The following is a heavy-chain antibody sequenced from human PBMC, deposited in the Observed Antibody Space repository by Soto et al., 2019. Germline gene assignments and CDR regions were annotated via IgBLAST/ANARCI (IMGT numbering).Heavy chain of an antibody. D-gene: IGHD1-26*01. CDR2: ISGSGGST. J-gene: IGHJ5*02. Sequence: GGSLRLSCAASGFTFSSYAMSWVRQAPGKGLEWVSAISGSGGSTYYADSVKGRFTISRDNSKNTLYLQMNSLRAEDTAVYYCAKDRRHPPTTNMRWGLPNWFDPWGQGTLVTVSS. CDR1: GFTFSSYA. CDR3: AKDRRHPPTTNMRWGLPNWFDP. V-gene: IGHV3-23*01.